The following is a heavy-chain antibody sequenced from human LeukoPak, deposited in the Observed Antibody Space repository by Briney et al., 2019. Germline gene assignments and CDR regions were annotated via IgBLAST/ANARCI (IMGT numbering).Heavy chain of an antibody. CDR2: IWDNGSNN. CDR3: ARSNNGGWGSCDY. D-gene: IGHD2-8*01. V-gene: IGHV3-33*01. J-gene: IGHJ4*02. CDR1: GFSFSNYG. Sequence: PGGSLRLSSAASGFSFSNYGMHWVCQAPGKGLEGVEVIWDNGSNNYYADAVKGRFTVSRDNSKNTLYVQMSSVRTEDTAVYYCARSNNGGWGSCDYWGQGSLVTVSS.